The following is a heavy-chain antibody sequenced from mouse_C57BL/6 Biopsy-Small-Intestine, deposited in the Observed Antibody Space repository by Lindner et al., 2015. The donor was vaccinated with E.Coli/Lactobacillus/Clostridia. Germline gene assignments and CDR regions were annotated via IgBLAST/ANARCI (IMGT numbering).Heavy chain of an antibody. J-gene: IGHJ1*03. V-gene: IGHV5-17*01. CDR2: ISSGSSTI. CDR1: IPPSVTM. D-gene: IGHD1-1*02. Sequence: VQLQESWGRLSEAWDGSLETLLCSLWIPPSVTMEFTWVRQAPERGLEWIAYISSGSSTIYYADTVKGRFTISRDNAKNTLFLQMTSLRSEDTAMYYCVRRWWDSHFDVWGTGTTVTVSS. CDR3: VRRWWDSHFDV.